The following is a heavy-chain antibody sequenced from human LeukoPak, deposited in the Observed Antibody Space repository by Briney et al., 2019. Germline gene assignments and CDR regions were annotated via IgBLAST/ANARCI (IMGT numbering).Heavy chain of an antibody. Sequence: ASVKDSCKASGYTFTSYVINWVRQPTGQGLEWMGWMNPNRGNTGYAQKFQDRVTITRNTAISTAYMELRNLRSEGTGVYYCSRSDSSINRCCFWFDLWRQGTVVSVFS. CDR2: MNPNRGNT. CDR3: SRSDSSINRCCFWFDL. D-gene: IGHD3-22*01. V-gene: IGHV1-8*01. J-gene: IGHJ5*02. CDR1: GYTFTSYV.